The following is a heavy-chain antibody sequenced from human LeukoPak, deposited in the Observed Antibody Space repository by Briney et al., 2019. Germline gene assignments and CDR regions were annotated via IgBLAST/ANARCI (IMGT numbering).Heavy chain of an antibody. J-gene: IGHJ4*02. CDR1: GFTVSSNY. Sequence: GGSLTLSCAASGFTVSSNYMSWLRQAPAKGLESVSVIYSGGSTYYADSLKGRFTIPRDNSKNTLYLQMNSLRADDTAVYYCARGQVVATIPFDYWGQGTLVTVSS. CDR2: IYSGGST. D-gene: IGHD5-12*01. V-gene: IGHV3-53*01. CDR3: ARGQVVATIPFDY.